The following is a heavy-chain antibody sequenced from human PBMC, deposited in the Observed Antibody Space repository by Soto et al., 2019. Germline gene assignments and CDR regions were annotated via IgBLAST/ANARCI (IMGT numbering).Heavy chain of an antibody. J-gene: IGHJ3*02. CDR1: GFTFDDYA. Sequence: EVQLVESGGGLVQPGRSLRLSCAASGFTFDDYAMHWVRQAPGKGLEWVSGISWNSGSIGYADSVKGRFTISRDNAKNSLYLQMNSLRAEDTALYYCAKGGGDYYGDDAFDIWGQGTMVTVSS. CDR3: AKGGGDYYGDDAFDI. D-gene: IGHD4-17*01. CDR2: ISWNSGSI. V-gene: IGHV3-9*01.